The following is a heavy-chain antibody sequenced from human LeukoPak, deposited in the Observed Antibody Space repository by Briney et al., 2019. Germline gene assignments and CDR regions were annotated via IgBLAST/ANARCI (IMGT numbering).Heavy chain of an antibody. V-gene: IGHV3-21*06. Sequence: PGGSLRLSCAASGFTFSSYNMNWVRQAPGKGPEWVSSITSSSSYIYYADSVKGRFTISRDNAKNSLYLQMDSLRVEDTAVYYCAKDCRDGANYYYYMDVWGKGTTVTVSS. D-gene: IGHD4/OR15-4a*01. CDR2: ITSSSSYI. CDR3: AKDCRDGANYYYYMDV. J-gene: IGHJ6*03. CDR1: GFTFSSYN.